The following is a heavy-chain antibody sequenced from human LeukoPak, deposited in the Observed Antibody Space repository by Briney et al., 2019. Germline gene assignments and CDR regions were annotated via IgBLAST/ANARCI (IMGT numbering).Heavy chain of an antibody. J-gene: IGHJ6*03. CDR1: GGTLSGYA. V-gene: IGHV1-69*05. D-gene: IGHD3-3*02. CDR3: ARGKLGYYYYHMDA. Sequence: SVKVSCKASGGTLSGYAISWVRPAPGQGLEWMGGIIPIYGTPHSAQKFQGRVTITTDESTSTAFMDLSSLRSEDTAVYYCARGKLGYYYYHMDAWGKGTTVTVSS. CDR2: IIPIYGTP.